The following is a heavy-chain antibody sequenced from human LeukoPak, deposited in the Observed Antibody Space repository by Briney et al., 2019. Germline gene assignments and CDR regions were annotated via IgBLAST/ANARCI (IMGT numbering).Heavy chain of an antibody. V-gene: IGHV4-39*01. J-gene: IGHJ4*02. CDR1: GGSISGSSYY. D-gene: IGHD2-15*01. CDR3: ARRMVAATPGHY. Sequence: SEALSLTCTVSGGSISGSSYYWGWSRQPPGEGLEWIGSISSSGSTYYNPSLKSRLTISVDTSKNQFSPKLSSVTAADTAVYYCARRMVAATPGHYWGQGTLVTISS. CDR2: ISSSGST.